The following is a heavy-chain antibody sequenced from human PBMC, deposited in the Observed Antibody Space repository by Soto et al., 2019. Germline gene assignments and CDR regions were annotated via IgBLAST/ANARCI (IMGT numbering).Heavy chain of an antibody. J-gene: IGHJ4*02. CDR3: TKDGDSADYGY. D-gene: IGHD2-21*01. V-gene: IGHV1-69*06. CDR1: GGTFITYA. CDR2: NIPVFGTV. Sequence: QVQLVQSGAEVKKPGSSVRASCEVSGGTFITYAVNWVRQAPGQGLEWMGVNIPVFGTVKYAQKFQGRLTIYADKSTGTAYMEMTSLRSEDTAVYYCTKDGDSADYGYWGQGTLVTVSS.